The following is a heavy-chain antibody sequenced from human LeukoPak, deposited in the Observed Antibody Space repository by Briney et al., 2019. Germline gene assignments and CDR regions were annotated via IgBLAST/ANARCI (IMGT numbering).Heavy chain of an antibody. Sequence: GASVKVSCKASGYTFSSYGISWVRQAPGQGLEWMGWISAYNGNTNYRQKLQGRVTMTTDTSTSTAYMDLRSLRSDDTASYYCARAVGPRGGNWFDAWGQGTLVTVSS. CDR3: ARAVGPRGGNWFDA. CDR1: GYTFSSYG. V-gene: IGHV1-18*01. D-gene: IGHD1-26*01. CDR2: ISAYNGNT. J-gene: IGHJ5*02.